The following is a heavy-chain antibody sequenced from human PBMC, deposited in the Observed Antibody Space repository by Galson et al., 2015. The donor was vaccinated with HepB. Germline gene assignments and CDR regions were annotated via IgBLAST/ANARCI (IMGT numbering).Heavy chain of an antibody. V-gene: IGHV3-23*01. J-gene: IGHJ4*02. D-gene: IGHD5-12*01. CDR3: ARYIQRGSEDY. CDR1: GFTFSNYA. Sequence: SLRLSCAASGFTFSNYAMKWVRQALGKGLEWISVIGLTGDNIHYADSVRGRFTISRDNSKNILYLHMNSLRTDDTALYYCARYIQRGSEDYWGQGALVTVSS. CDR2: IGLTGDNI.